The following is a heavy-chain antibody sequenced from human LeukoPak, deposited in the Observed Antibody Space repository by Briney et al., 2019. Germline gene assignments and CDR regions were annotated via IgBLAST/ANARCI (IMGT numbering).Heavy chain of an antibody. V-gene: IGHV3-9*01. CDR3: ATDYRGGFDY. J-gene: IGHJ4*02. D-gene: IGHD1-14*01. Sequence: GGSLRLSCAASGFTFGSYAMSWVRQAPGKGLEWVSGISWNSGSIGYADSVKGRFTISRDNAKNSLYLQMNSLRAEDTALYYCATDYRGGFDYWGQGTLVTVSS. CDR2: ISWNSGSI. CDR1: GFTFGSYA.